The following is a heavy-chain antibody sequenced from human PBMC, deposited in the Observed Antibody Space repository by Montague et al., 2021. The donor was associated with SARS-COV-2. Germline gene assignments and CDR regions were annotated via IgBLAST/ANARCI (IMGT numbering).Heavy chain of an antibody. V-gene: IGHV4-34*01. CDR3: ARGARQGYGFRLGSFDS. CDR1: GGSFSGYY. J-gene: IGHJ4*02. D-gene: IGHD3-10*01. Sequence: SETLSLTCAVYGGSFSGYYWNWIRQPPGKGLEWIGEINHSGSTNYNPSPKSRVTMSVDTSMNQFSLKLSSVTAADTAVYYCARGARQGYGFRLGSFDSWGQGTLVTESS. CDR2: INHSGST.